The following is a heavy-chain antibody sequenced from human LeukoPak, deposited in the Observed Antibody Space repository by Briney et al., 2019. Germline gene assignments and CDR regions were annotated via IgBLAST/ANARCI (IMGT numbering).Heavy chain of an antibody. CDR3: ARTYYDFWSGYYSHEGNPFDY. CDR2: ISYDGSNK. J-gene: IGHJ4*02. CDR1: GFTFSSYG. D-gene: IGHD3-3*01. V-gene: IGHV3-30*03. Sequence: GGSLRLSCAASGFTFSSYGMHWVRQAPGKGLEWVAVISYDGSNKYYADSVKGRFTISRDNAKNSLYLEMNSLRAEDTAVYYCARTYYDFWSGYYSHEGNPFDYWGQGTLVTVSS.